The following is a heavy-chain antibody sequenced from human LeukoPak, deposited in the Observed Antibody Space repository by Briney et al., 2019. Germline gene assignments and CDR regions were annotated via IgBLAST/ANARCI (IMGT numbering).Heavy chain of an antibody. V-gene: IGHV4-4*07. CDR2: IYTSGST. CDR1: GGSISTYY. D-gene: IGHD3-22*01. Sequence: SETLSLTCTVSGGSISTYYWTWIRQSAGKGLEWIGRIYTSGSTNYNPSLKSRVTMSVDTSKNQFSLKLSSVTAADTAVYCCAREDYDSSEIDYWGQGTLVTVSS. CDR3: AREDYDSSEIDY. J-gene: IGHJ4*02.